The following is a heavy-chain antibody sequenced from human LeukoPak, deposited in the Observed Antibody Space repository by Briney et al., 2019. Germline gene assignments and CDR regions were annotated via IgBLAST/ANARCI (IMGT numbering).Heavy chain of an antibody. CDR3: VGATLTGYYCGAFDI. CDR2: VDPEDGER. CDR1: GYSLIELS. D-gene: IGHD3-9*01. Sequence: GASVKVSCKVSGYSLIELSMHWVRQAPGKGLEWMGGVDPEDGERIYAQNLQVRVTMTEDTSTETVYMELSSLRSDDTAVYYCVGATLTGYYCGAFDIWGQGTMVTVSS. V-gene: IGHV1-24*01. J-gene: IGHJ3*02.